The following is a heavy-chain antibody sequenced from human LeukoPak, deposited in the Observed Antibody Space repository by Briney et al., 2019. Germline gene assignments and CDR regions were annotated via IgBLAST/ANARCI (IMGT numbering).Heavy chain of an antibody. Sequence: GGSLRLSCAASGFTFSDYNMNWVRQAPGKGLEWVSVISTSSTYIYYADPVKGRFTISRDNAKNSLYLQMNSLRAEDTAVYYCARVSTAASLAIDSWGQGTLVTVST. CDR2: ISTSSTYI. CDR3: ARVSTAASLAIDS. CDR1: GFTFSDYN. D-gene: IGHD6-13*01. V-gene: IGHV3-21*06. J-gene: IGHJ4*02.